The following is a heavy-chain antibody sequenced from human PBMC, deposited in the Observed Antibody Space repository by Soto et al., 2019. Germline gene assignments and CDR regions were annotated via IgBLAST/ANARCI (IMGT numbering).Heavy chain of an antibody. CDR2: IRSKANSYAT. D-gene: IGHD6-6*01. V-gene: IGHV3-73*01. Sequence: GGSLRLSCAASGFTFSGSAMHWVRQASGKGLEWVGRIRSKANSYATAYAASVKGRFTISRDDSKNTAYLQMNSLKTEDTAVYYCTAARLGVDYWGQGTLVTVSS. J-gene: IGHJ4*02. CDR1: GFTFSGSA. CDR3: TAARLGVDY.